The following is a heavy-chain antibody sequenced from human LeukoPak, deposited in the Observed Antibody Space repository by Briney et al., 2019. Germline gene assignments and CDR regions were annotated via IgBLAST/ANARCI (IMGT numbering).Heavy chain of an antibody. Sequence: SETLSLTCTVSGGSISSSTYYWGWVRQPPGKGLEWIGNIYYGGSTFYNPSLKSRVTISVDKSKNQFSLKLSSVTAADTAVYYCAGLVGRYSSGLYYYYFDYWGQGTLVTVSS. J-gene: IGHJ4*02. CDR3: AGLVGRYSSGLYYYYFDY. V-gene: IGHV4-39*07. CDR1: GGSISSSTYY. CDR2: IYYGGST. D-gene: IGHD3-22*01.